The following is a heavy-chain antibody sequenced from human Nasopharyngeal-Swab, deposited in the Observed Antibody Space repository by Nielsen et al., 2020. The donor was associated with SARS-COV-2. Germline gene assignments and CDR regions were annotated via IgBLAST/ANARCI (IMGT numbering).Heavy chain of an antibody. Sequence: SETLSLTCVVFGGTLNGFHWKWIRQTPGKGLEWMGEINDRGSGNYNPSLKSRVTITVDTSKNQFSLKLSSVTAADTAVYYCARGGGSSSWVDYWGQGTLVTVSS. D-gene: IGHD6-13*01. J-gene: IGHJ4*02. CDR3: ARGGGSSSWVDY. V-gene: IGHV4-34*01. CDR2: INDRGSG. CDR1: GGTLNGFH.